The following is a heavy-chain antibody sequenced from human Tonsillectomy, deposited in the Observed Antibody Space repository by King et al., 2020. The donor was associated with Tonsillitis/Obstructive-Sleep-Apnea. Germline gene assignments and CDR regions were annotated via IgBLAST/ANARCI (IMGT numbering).Heavy chain of an antibody. CDR3: ARRGLYSISAFEY. CDR1: GYSFSSYW. CDR2: IDPGDSDT. D-gene: IGHD1-26*01. Sequence: VQLVQSGAEVKKPGESLKISCTCSGYSFSSYWIGWVRQMPGKGLEWMGIIDPGDSDTRYSPSFQGRVTIAADKSISTAYLQWSSLKASDTATYYCARRGLYSISAFEYRGQGTLVTVSS. J-gene: IGHJ4*02. V-gene: IGHV5-51*01.